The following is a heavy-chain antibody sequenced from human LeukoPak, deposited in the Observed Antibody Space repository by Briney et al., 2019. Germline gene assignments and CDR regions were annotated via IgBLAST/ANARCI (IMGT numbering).Heavy chain of an antibody. V-gene: IGHV5-51*01. Sequence: GESLKISCKGSGYNFTSRWIGWVRQMSGKGLEWMGIIYPDDSDARYSPSFQGQVTISADKSISTAYLQWSSLKASDTAMYYCARHTQEAFDYWGQGTLVTVSS. J-gene: IGHJ4*02. CDR3: ARHTQEAFDY. CDR1: GYNFTSRW. CDR2: IYPDDSDA.